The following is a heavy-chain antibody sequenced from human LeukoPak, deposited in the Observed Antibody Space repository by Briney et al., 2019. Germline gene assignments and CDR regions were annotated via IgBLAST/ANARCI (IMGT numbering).Heavy chain of an antibody. J-gene: IGHJ6*02. D-gene: IGHD5-24*01. CDR3: ARGERWLQSAYYYYGMDV. CDR1: GGSFRGYY. Sequence: SETLSLTCAGYGGSFRGYYWSWIRQPPGKGLEWIGEINHSGSTNYNPSLKSRVIISVDTSKNQFSLKLSSVTAADTAVYYCARGERWLQSAYYYYGMDVWGQGTTVTVSS. CDR2: INHSGST. V-gene: IGHV4-34*01.